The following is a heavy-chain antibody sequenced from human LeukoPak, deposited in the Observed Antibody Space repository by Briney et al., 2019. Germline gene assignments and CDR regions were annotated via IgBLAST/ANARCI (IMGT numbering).Heavy chain of an antibody. V-gene: IGHV1-18*01. D-gene: IGHD3-10*01. Sequence: ASVTVSCRASGYTFISYGISWVRQAPGQGLEWMGWISAYNGNTNYAQKLQGRVTMTTDTSTSTAYMELRSLRSDDTAVYYCARDICCNVLLWFGELFNNYYYGMDVWGQGTTVTVSS. CDR2: ISAYNGNT. CDR1: GYTFISYG. CDR3: ARDICCNVLLWFGELFNNYYYGMDV. J-gene: IGHJ6*02.